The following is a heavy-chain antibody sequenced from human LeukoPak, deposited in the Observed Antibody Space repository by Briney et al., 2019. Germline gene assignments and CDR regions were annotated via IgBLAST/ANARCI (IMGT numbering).Heavy chain of an antibody. Sequence: ASVKVSCKAYGGTFSTYAISWVRQAPGQGLEWMGGIIPIFGTANYAQTVRGRVTITADKSTSTAYMELSSLRSEDTAVYYCARPATPGGLYFFDYWGQGTLVTVSS. D-gene: IGHD2-2*01. CDR1: GGTFSTYA. CDR2: IIPIFGTA. J-gene: IGHJ4*02. CDR3: ARPATPGGLYFFDY. V-gene: IGHV1-69*06.